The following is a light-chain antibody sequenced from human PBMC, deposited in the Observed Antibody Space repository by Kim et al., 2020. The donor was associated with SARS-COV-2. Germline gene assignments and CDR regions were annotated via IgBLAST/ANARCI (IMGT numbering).Light chain of an antibody. J-gene: IGLJ3*02. CDR2: SNN. CDR1: WSNIGRNT. V-gene: IGLV1-44*01. CDR3: AAWDDSLNGVV. Sequence: QSVLTQPPSASGTPGQRVTISCSGRWSNIGRNTLNWYQQLPGTAPQLVIYSNNERASGVPDRFSGSKSGTSASLAISGLRSEDEADYYCAAWDDSLNGVVFGGGTKVTVL.